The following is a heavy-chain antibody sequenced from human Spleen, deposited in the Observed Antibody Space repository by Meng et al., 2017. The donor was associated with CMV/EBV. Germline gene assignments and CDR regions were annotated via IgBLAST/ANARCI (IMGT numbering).Heavy chain of an antibody. Sequence: ASVKVSCKASGYTFTGYYMHWVRQAPGRGLEWVGWIDPNRGDTNYAQQFQGRVTLTRDTSINTGYMELTRLTSDDTAVYYCARDNNWGPDYWGQGTLVTVSS. V-gene: IGHV1-2*02. J-gene: IGHJ4*02. CDR2: IDPNRGDT. CDR1: GYTFTGYY. D-gene: IGHD7-27*01. CDR3: ARDNNWGPDY.